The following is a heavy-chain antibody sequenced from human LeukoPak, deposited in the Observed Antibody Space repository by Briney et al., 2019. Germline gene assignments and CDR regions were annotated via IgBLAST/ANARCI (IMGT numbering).Heavy chain of an antibody. CDR3: TREVYIVVVPAAPRGVYYYYYMDV. J-gene: IGHJ6*03. V-gene: IGHV3-49*04. CDR1: GFTFGDYA. D-gene: IGHD2-2*01. CDR2: IRSEAYGGTT. Sequence: GGSLRLSCTASGFTFGDYAMSWVRQAPGKGLEWVGFIRSEAYGGTTEYAASVKGRFTISRDDSKSIAYLQMNSLKTEDTAVYYCTREVYIVVVPAAPRGVYYYYYMDVWGKGTTVTVSS.